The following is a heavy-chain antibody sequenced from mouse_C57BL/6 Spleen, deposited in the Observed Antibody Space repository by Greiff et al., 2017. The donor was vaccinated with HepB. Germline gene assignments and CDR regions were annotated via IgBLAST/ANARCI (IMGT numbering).Heavy chain of an antibody. D-gene: IGHD2-1*01. V-gene: IGHV5-17*01. J-gene: IGHJ1*03. CDR2: ISSGSSTI. CDR3: ARGNGNYGYFDV. Sequence: EVKLVESGGGLVKPGGSLKLSCAASGFTFSDYGMHWVRQAPEKGLEWVAYISSGSSTIYYADTVKGRFTISRDNAKNTLFLQMTSLRSEDTAMYYCARGNGNYGYFDVWGTGTTVTVSS. CDR1: GFTFSDYG.